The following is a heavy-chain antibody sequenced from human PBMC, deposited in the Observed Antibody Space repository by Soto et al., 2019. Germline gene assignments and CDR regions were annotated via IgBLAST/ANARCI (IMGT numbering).Heavy chain of an antibody. CDR2: ISAYNGNT. J-gene: IGHJ4*02. CDR1: VYTFTSYG. V-gene: IGHV1-18*01. Sequence: XSVKCSCKASVYTFTSYGISWVRQAPGQGLEWMGWISAYNGNTNYAQKLQGRVTMTTDTSTSTAYMELRSLRSDDTAVYYCARVRRGYSGYDSDYWGQGPLVTVSS. CDR3: ARVRRGYSGYDSDY. D-gene: IGHD5-12*01.